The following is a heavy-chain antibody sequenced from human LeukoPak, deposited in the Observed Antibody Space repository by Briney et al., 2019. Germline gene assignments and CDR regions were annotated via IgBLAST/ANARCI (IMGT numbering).Heavy chain of an antibody. CDR3: ARVRSSGWFSNWFDP. CDR2: INPSGGST. CDR1: GYTFTSYY. V-gene: IGHV1-46*01. J-gene: IGHJ5*02. Sequence: GASVKVSCKASGYTFTSYYMHWVRQAPGQGLEWMGIINPSGGSTSYAQKFQGRVTMTRDTSTSTVYMELSSLRSEDTAVYYCARVRSSGWFSNWFDPWGQGTLVTVSS. D-gene: IGHD6-19*01.